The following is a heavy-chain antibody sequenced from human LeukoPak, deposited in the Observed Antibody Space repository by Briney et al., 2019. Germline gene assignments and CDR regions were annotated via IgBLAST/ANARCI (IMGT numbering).Heavy chain of an antibody. D-gene: IGHD3-16*01. Sequence: GGSLRLSCAASGITFSNYGMHWVRQPPGKGLEWVAFIRYDGSNKYYADSVKGRFTISRDNSKNTLYLQMDSLRAEDTAVYYCWVPATAGEADYWGQGTLVIVSS. J-gene: IGHJ4*02. CDR1: GITFSNYG. CDR2: IRYDGSNK. V-gene: IGHV3-30*02. CDR3: WVPATAGEADY.